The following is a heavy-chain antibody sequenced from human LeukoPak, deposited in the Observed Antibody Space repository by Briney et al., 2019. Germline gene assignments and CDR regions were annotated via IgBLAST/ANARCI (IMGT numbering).Heavy chain of an antibody. CDR2: IKTKTVGATA. CDR3: NTWSSAGNCLLDN. CDR1: GFTFRNAW. V-gene: IGHV3-15*01. J-gene: IGHJ4*02. D-gene: IGHD1-7*01. Sequence: PGGSLRLSCAAPGFTFRNAWMTWVRQAPGKGLGWVGRIKTKTVGATAAYAAPVKGTFTISRDDSKTTLYLQRDSLKTEDTAVYYCNTWSSAGNCLLDNGGQGTLVTVSS.